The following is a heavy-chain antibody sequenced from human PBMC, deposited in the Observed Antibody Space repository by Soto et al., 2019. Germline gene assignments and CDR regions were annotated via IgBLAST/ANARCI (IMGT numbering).Heavy chain of an antibody. Sequence: QVQLQESGPGVVKPSETLSLTCTVSGGSISSYYWNWIRQPPGKGLEWIGYIFYSGGTKYNPSLKSRVTVSVDPSKNQCSHELSSVTAADTALYYCARGYDTSGFLVYWGQGTLVTVSS. CDR2: IFYSGGT. D-gene: IGHD3-22*01. J-gene: IGHJ4*02. CDR1: GGSISSYY. CDR3: ARGYDTSGFLVY. V-gene: IGHV4-59*01.